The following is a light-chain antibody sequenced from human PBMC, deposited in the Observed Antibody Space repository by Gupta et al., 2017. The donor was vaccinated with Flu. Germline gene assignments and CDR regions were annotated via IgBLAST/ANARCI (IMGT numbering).Light chain of an antibody. J-gene: IGKJ1*01. CDR2: DAS. Sequence: VGDRVTITCQASQGIRNYLNWYQQKPGKAPKLLIYDASNLEKGVPSRFSGRGFGTEFTFTITSLQPEDFATYYCQQYDTLPTFGQGTKVDIK. CDR1: QGIRNY. V-gene: IGKV1-33*01. CDR3: QQYDTLPT.